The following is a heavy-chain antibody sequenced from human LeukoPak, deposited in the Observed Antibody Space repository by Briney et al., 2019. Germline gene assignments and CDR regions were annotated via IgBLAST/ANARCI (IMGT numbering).Heavy chain of an antibody. J-gene: IGHJ4*02. V-gene: IGHV3-66*01. Sequence: GGSLRLSCAASGFTFSSCSMTWVRQAPGKGLEWVSVIYSGGSTYYADSVKGRFTISRDNSKNTLYLQMNSLRAEDTAVYYCARGHNFGRLHPFDYWGQGTLVTVSS. CDR3: ARGHNFGRLHPFDY. CDR1: GFTFSSCS. CDR2: IYSGGST. D-gene: IGHD3-9*01.